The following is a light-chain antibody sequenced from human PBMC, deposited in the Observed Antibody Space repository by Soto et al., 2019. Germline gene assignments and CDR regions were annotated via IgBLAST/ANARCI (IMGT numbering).Light chain of an antibody. J-gene: IGLJ1*01. Sequence: QSVLTQRASVSGSPGQSITISCTGTSSDVGGYNYVSWYQQHPGKAPKLMIYEVSNRPSGVSNRFSGSKSGNTASLTISGLQAEDEADYYCSSYTSSSTFYVFGTGTKVTVL. CDR1: SSDVGGYNY. CDR3: SSYTSSSTFYV. V-gene: IGLV2-14*01. CDR2: EVS.